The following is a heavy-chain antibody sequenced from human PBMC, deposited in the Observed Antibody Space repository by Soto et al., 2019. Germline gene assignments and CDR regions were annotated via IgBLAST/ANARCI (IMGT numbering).Heavy chain of an antibody. CDR2: INSSSSTI. V-gene: IGHV3-48*02. J-gene: IGHJ6*02. CDR1: GFTFSSYS. CDR3: ASFPDYSNLYYYGMDV. Sequence: PGGSLRLSCAASGFTFSSYSMNWVRQAPGKGLEWVSYINSSSSTIYYADSVKGRFTISRDNAKNSLYLQMNSLRDEDTAVYYCASFPDYSNLYYYGMDVWGQGTTVTVSS. D-gene: IGHD4-4*01.